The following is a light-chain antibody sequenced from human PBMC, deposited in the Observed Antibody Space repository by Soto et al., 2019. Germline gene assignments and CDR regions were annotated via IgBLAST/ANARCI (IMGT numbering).Light chain of an antibody. CDR3: QQYGSSPRT. CDR2: GAS. V-gene: IGKV3-20*01. Sequence: EIVLTQSPGTLSLSPGERATLSCRASQSVSSSYLAWYQQKPDQAPRLLIYGASSRATGIPDRFSGSGSGTDFTLTISRLEPEDFAVYYCQQYGSSPRTFGQGTKWIS. J-gene: IGKJ1*01. CDR1: QSVSSSY.